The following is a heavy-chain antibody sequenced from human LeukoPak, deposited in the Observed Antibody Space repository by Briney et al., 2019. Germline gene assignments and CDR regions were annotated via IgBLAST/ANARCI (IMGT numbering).Heavy chain of an antibody. Sequence: SETLSLTCSVSGGSISSCYWSWIRQPAGKGLEWIGRIYTSGSTNYNPSLKSRVTMSVDTSKNQFSLKLSSVTAADTAVYYCARDSRHGFGVVIMDYWGQGTLVTVSS. CDR1: GGSISSCY. CDR2: IYTSGST. J-gene: IGHJ4*02. CDR3: ARDSRHGFGVVIMDY. D-gene: IGHD3-3*01. V-gene: IGHV4-4*07.